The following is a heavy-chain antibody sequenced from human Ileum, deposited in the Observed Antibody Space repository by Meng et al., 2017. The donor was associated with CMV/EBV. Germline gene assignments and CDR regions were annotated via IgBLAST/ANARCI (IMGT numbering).Heavy chain of an antibody. CDR3: ARTRGYSYGFDY. Sequence: GGSLRLSCAASTSIFSSYTMSWVRQVPGKGLEWVSSISTYSTYIYYADSVKGRFTISRDNAKNSLYLQMNSLRAEDTAVYYCARTRGYSYGFDYWGQGTLVTVSS. D-gene: IGHD5-18*01. J-gene: IGHJ4*02. CDR2: ISTYSTYI. V-gene: IGHV3-21*01. CDR1: TSIFSSYT.